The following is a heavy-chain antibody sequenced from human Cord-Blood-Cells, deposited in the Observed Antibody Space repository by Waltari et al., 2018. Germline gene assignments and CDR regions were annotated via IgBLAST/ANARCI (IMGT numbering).Heavy chain of an antibody. J-gene: IGHJ4*02. V-gene: IGHV4-39*01. Sequence: QLQLQESGPGLVKPSETLSITCPVPGGSIRSISYYWGCIRQPPGKGLEWIGSIFYSGSTYYNPSLKSRVTISVDTSKNQCSLKLSSVTAADTAVYYCARHSGIVGATFDYWGQGTLVTVSS. CDR2: IFYSGST. CDR1: GGSIRSISYY. D-gene: IGHD1-26*01. CDR3: ARHSGIVGATFDY.